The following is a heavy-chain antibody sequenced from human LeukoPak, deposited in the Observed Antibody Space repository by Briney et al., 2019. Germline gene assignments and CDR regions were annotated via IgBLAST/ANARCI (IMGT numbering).Heavy chain of an antibody. D-gene: IGHD4-17*01. J-gene: IGHJ4*02. Sequence: GRSLRLSCAASGFIFSTYAMHWVRQAPGKGLEWVAVISYDGSNKYYADSVKGRFTISRDNSKNTLYLQMNSLRAEDTAVYYCARANEGPPNDYGDYSDYWGQGTLVTVSS. CDR3: ARANEGPPNDYGDYSDY. V-gene: IGHV3-30*03. CDR1: GFIFSTYA. CDR2: ISYDGSNK.